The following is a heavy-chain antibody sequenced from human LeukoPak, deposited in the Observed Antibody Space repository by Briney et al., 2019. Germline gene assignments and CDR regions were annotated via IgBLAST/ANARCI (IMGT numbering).Heavy chain of an antibody. CDR1: GDSIGNYY. CDR2: INYSGST. CDR3: ARRTVADAFDI. D-gene: IGHD6-19*01. Sequence: PSETLSLTCTVSGDSIGNYYWSWIRQPPGKGLEWIGYINYSGSTNYNPSLKSRVTMSVDTSKNQFSLNLNSVTAADAAVYYCARRTVADAFDIWGQGTLVTVSS. V-gene: IGHV4-59*08. J-gene: IGHJ3*02.